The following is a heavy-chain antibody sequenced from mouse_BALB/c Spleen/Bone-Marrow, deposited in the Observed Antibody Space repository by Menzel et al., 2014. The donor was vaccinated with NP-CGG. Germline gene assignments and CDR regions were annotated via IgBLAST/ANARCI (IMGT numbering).Heavy chain of an antibody. CDR3: ARSTGTWDY. J-gene: IGHJ2*01. Sequence: EVHLVESGAELVKPGASVKLSCTASGFNIKDTYMHWVKQRPEQGLEWIGRIDPANGNTKYDPKFQGKATITADTSSNTAYLQLSSLTSEDTAVYYCARSTGTWDYWGQGTTLTVSS. CDR2: IDPANGNT. V-gene: IGHV14-3*02. D-gene: IGHD4-1*02. CDR1: GFNIKDTY.